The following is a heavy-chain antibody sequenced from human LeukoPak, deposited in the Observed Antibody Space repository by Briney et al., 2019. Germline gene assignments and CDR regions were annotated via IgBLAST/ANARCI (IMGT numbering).Heavy chain of an antibody. CDR3: AKEWAILGQSIFDA. Sequence: GGSLRLSCVASGFTFSSYGMSWVRQAPGKGLEWVAGLSGSGDNTFYADSVKGRFTISRDNSRNTLYLQMNSLRGEDTAVYHCAKEWAILGQSIFDAWGQGILVTVSS. CDR2: LSGSGDNT. D-gene: IGHD2-2*02. CDR1: GFTFSSYG. V-gene: IGHV3-23*01. J-gene: IGHJ5*02.